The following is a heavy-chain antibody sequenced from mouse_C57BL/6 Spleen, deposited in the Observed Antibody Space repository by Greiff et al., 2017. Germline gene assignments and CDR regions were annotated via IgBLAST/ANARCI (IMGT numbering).Heavy chain of an antibody. J-gene: IGHJ1*03. CDR3: ARPTVVPHWYFDG. CDR1: GYAFSSYW. Sequence: QVQLQQSGAELVKPGASVKISCKASGYAFSSYWMNWVKQRPGKGLEWIGQIYPGDGDTNYNGKFKGKATLTADKSSSTAYMQLSSLTSEDSAVYFCARPTVVPHWYFDGWGKGTTVTVSS. CDR2: IYPGDGDT. D-gene: IGHD1-1*01. V-gene: IGHV1-80*01.